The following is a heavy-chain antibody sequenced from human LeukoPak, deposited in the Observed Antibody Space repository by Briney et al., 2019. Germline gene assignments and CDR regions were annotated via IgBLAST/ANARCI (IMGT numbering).Heavy chain of an antibody. CDR3: AARVVGATTIDY. V-gene: IGHV4-61*08. J-gene: IGHJ4*02. Sequence: SETLSLTCTVSGGSISSGGYYWSWIRQHPGKGLEWIGYIYYSGSTNYNPSLKSRVTISVDTSKNQFSLKLSSVTAADTAVYYCAARVVGATTIDYWGQGTLVTVSS. D-gene: IGHD1-26*01. CDR2: IYYSGST. CDR1: GGSISSGGYY.